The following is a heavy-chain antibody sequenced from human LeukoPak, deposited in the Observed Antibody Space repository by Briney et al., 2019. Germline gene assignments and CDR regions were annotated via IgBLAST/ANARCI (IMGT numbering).Heavy chain of an antibody. CDR3: ARVSPPRSLDY. J-gene: IGHJ4*02. V-gene: IGHV3-30-3*01. CDR2: ISYDGSNK. D-gene: IGHD6-6*01. Sequence: QAGGSLRLSCAASGFFLSTYTMYWVRQAPVKGLEWVAIISYDGSNKYYADSVKGRFTISRDNSKNTLYLQMNNLRAEDTAVYYCARVSPPRSLDYWGQGTLVTVSS. CDR1: GFFLSTYT.